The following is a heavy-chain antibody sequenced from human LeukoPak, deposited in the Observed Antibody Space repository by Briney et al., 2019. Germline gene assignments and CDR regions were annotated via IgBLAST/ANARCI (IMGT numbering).Heavy chain of an antibody. D-gene: IGHD3-22*01. CDR1: GFTFSSYW. V-gene: IGHV3-74*01. Sequence: GGSLRLSCAASGFTFSSYWMHWVRQAPGKGLVWVSRINSDGRSTSYADSVKGRFTISRDNAKNTLSLQMNSLRAEDTAVYYCARGSPRLYYYDSSGPGDYWGQGTLVTVSS. J-gene: IGHJ4*02. CDR3: ARGSPRLYYYDSSGPGDY. CDR2: INSDGRST.